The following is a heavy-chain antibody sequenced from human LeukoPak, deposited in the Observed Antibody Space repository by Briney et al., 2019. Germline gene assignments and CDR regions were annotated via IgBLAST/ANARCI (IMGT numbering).Heavy chain of an antibody. CDR3: ARGRSCSGGGCYPITLDY. CDR2: INHSGNT. J-gene: IGHJ4*02. D-gene: IGHD2-15*01. Sequence: PSETLSLTCAVYGGSFSGYYWSWIRQPPGKGLEWIGEINHSGNTNYNPSLESRVTILVDASKNQFSLKLSSVTAADTAVYYCARGRSCSGGGCYPITLDYWGQGTLVTVSS. V-gene: IGHV4-34*01. CDR1: GGSFSGYY.